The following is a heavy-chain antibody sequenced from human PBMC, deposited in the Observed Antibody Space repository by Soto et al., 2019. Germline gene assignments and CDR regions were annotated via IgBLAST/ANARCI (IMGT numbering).Heavy chain of an antibody. J-gene: IGHJ4*02. CDR3: ARGFSAGKGSPPDF. CDR1: GFALSSYW. V-gene: IGHV3-74*01. D-gene: IGHD6-13*01. CDR2: INSDGSST. Sequence: PGGSLRLSCAASGFALSSYWMHWVRQAPGKGLVWVSRINSDGSSTSYASSVKGRFTISRDNAKNTLYLQMSSMRAEDTAVYYCARGFSAGKGSPPDFWGQGSLVTVSS.